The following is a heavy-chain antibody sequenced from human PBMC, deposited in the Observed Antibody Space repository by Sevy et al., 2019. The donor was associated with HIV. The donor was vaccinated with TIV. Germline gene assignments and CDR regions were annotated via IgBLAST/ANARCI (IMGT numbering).Heavy chain of an antibody. Sequence: ASVKVSCKASGYSFTGYYIHWVRQAPGQGLEWMGWVNPNGGGTNYAQTFQGSVTMTRDTSISTAYMDLTRLRSDDTAVYYCSRSVFGSGTYLNDYWGQGTLVTVSS. V-gene: IGHV1-2*02. CDR2: VNPNGGGT. CDR3: SRSVFGSGTYLNDY. CDR1: GYSFTGYY. J-gene: IGHJ4*02. D-gene: IGHD3-10*01.